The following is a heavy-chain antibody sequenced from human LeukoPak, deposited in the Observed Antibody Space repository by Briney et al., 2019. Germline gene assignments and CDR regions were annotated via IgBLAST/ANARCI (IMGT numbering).Heavy chain of an antibody. Sequence: GGSLRLSCAASGFSFSAYGMHWVRQAPGKGLEWVAYIWYDGSKKEYANSVKGRFTISRDTSKNTLYLHMNSLRAEDTAVYYCAKGGDRDLYKRYFDYWAREPWSPSPQ. D-gene: IGHD2-21*01. V-gene: IGHV3-30*02. J-gene: IGHJ4*02. CDR3: AKGGDRDLYKRYFDY. CDR2: IWYDGSKK. CDR1: GFSFSAYG.